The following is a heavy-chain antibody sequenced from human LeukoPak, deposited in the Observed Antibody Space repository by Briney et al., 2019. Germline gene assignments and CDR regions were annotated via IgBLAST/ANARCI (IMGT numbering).Heavy chain of an antibody. J-gene: IGHJ4*02. Sequence: VGSLRLSCAASGFTFRSYAMSWVRQAPGEGLEWVSAITGSGDGTIYADSVKGRFTIFRDNSRNTLYLQMSSLRAEDTAVYYCAKEIAAVGKGVFAHWGQGTLVTVSS. D-gene: IGHD6-13*01. CDR3: AKEIAAVGKGVFAH. CDR1: GFTFRSYA. CDR2: ITGSGDGT. V-gene: IGHV3-23*01.